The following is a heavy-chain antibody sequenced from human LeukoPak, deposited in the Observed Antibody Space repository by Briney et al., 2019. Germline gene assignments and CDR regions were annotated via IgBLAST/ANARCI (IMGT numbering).Heavy chain of an antibody. CDR1: GFTFSSYA. CDR2: ISGSGGST. V-gene: IGHV3-23*01. J-gene: IGHJ4*02. CDR3: AKSWGWGYSSSWYLIDY. D-gene: IGHD6-13*01. Sequence: GGSLRLSCAASGFTFSSYAMSWVRQAPGKGLEWVSAISGSGGSTYYADSVKGRFTISRDNSKNTLYLQMNSLRAEDTAVYYCAKSWGWGYSSSWYLIDYWGQGTLVTVSS.